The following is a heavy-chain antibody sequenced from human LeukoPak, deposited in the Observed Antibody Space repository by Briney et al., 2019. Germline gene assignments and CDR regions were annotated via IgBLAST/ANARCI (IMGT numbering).Heavy chain of an antibody. CDR1: GFTFDDYG. CDR2: INWYGGST. Sequence: GGSLRLSCAASGFTFDDYGMSWVRQAPGKGLEWVSGINWYGGSTGYADSVKGRFTISRDNAKNSLYLQMNSLRAEDTALYHCARVMGFGKGGAYYFDYWGQGTLVTVSS. V-gene: IGHV3-20*01. J-gene: IGHJ4*02. D-gene: IGHD3-10*01. CDR3: ARVMGFGKGGAYYFDY.